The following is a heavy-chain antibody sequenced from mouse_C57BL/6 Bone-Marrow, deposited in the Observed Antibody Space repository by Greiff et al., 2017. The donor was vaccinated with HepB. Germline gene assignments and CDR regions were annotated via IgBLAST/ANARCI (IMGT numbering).Heavy chain of an antibody. CDR3: ARSRQLRLRAMDY. V-gene: IGHV1-22*01. J-gene: IGHJ4*01. CDR2: INPNNGST. D-gene: IGHD3-2*02. CDR1: GYTFTDYN. Sequence: VQLQQSGPELVQPGASVKMSCKASGYTFTDYNMHWVKQSHGKSLEWIGYINPNNGSTSYNQKFKGKATLTVNKSSGTAYMELRSLTSEDSAVYYCARSRQLRLRAMDYWGQGTSVTVSS.